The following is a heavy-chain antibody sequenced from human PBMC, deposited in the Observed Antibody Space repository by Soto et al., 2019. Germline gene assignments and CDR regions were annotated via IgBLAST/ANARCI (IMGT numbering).Heavy chain of an antibody. CDR3: AREVYGDSGGMDY. D-gene: IGHD4-17*01. CDR1: GDSVSSNSAA. V-gene: IGHV6-1*01. CDR2: TYYRSKWYN. J-gene: IGHJ4*01. Sequence: QVQLQQSGPGLVKPSQTLSLTCAISGDSVSSNSAAWHWIRQSPSRGLEWLGRTYYRSKWYNDYALSVKSRMTINPDTSRNHFSLQLNSVTPEDTAVYYCAREVYGDSGGMDYWGQGTLVTVSS.